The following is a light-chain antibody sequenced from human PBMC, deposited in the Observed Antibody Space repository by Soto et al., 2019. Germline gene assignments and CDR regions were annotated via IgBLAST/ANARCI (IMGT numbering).Light chain of an antibody. J-gene: IGKJ2*01. V-gene: IGKV1-39*01. CDR2: AAT. CDR3: QQSYDTTPYT. Sequence: DIQMTQSPSSLSASVGDRVTITCRASQRVSFYLNWYQQKPGKAPKLLIYAATSLQSGVQSRFSGSGSETEFTLTISGLQPEDFATYYCQQSYDTTPYTFGQGTKLEVK. CDR1: QRVSFY.